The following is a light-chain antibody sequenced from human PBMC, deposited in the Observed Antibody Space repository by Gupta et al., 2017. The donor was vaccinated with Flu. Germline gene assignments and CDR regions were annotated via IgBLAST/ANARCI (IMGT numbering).Light chain of an antibody. V-gene: IGKV3-15*01. CDR1: QSVNSN. Sequence: RATLSCRASQSVNSNLAWYQQKPGQAPRLLIYGASTRATGIPARFSGSGSGTEFTLTISSLQSEDFAVYYCQQYNNWPPLYTFGQGTKLEIK. CDR3: QQYNNWPPLYT. J-gene: IGKJ2*01. CDR2: GAS.